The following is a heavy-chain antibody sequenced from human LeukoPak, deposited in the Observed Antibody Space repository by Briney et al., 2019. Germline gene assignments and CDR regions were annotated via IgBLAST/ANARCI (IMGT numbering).Heavy chain of an antibody. CDR1: GFTFSTFA. CDR2: IFQGGGEI. CDR3: ATYRQVLLPFES. J-gene: IGHJ4*02. D-gene: IGHD5-18*01. Sequence: PGGSLRLSCAASGFTFSTFAMIWVRQPPGKELEWVSSIFQGGGEIHYADSVRGRFTISRDNSKSTLFLQMNSLRAEDTAIYYCATYRQVLLPFESWGQGTLVTVSS. V-gene: IGHV3-23*01.